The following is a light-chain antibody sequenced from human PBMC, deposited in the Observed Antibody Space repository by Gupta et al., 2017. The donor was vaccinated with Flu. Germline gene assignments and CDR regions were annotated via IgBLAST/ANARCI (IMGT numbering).Light chain of an antibody. V-gene: IGKV2-30*02. CDR1: LVVRHSDGNTY. Sequence: VMTQSPLSLSVNLAQPASIARRATLVVRHSDGNTYCLDFQQRPGQSPRRLIYQASYRDSGVPDRFSGSGSGTDFRLIISRGVAEDVGVYYCKQWAHGPWAFGQRTKVEIK. CDR2: QAS. CDR3: KQWAHGPWA. J-gene: IGKJ1*01.